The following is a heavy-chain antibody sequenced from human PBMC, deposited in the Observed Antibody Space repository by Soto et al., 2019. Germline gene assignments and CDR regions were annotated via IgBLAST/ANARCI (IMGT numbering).Heavy chain of an antibody. V-gene: IGHV4-30-2*01. Sequence: TSETLSLTCAVSGGSISSGGYSWSWIRQPPGKGLEWIGYIYHSGSTYYNPSLKSRVTISVDRSKNQYSLKLSSVTAADTAVYYCARVVSAPPHTYNGFDAWGQGTLVTVSS. CDR3: ARVVSAPPHTYNGFDA. D-gene: IGHD2-2*01. CDR2: IYHSGST. CDR1: GGSISSGGYS. J-gene: IGHJ5*02.